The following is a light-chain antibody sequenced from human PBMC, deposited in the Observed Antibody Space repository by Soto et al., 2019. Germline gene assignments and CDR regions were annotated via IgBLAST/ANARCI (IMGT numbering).Light chain of an antibody. V-gene: IGKV3-20*01. CDR2: GAS. J-gene: IGKJ2*01. CDR3: QQCGSAPHT. Sequence: EIELTQSPGTLSLSPGDRATLSCRASQSVSSSYLAWYQQKPGQAPRLLIYGASSRASGVPDRFSGSGSGTDFTLTISRLEPEDFAVYYCQQCGSAPHTFGQGTKVEIK. CDR1: QSVSSSY.